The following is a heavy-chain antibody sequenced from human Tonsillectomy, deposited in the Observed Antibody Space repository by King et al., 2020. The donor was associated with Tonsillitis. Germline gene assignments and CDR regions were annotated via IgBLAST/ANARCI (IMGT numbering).Heavy chain of an antibody. V-gene: IGHV3-23*04. CDR2: ISGSGGST. CDR1: GFTFSNYA. CDR3: AKRTQEGYYYYYMDV. J-gene: IGHJ6*03. Sequence: VQLVESGGGLVQPGGSLRLYCAASGFTFSNYAMNWVRQTPGKGLEWVSTISGSGGSTYYADSVKGRFTISRDNSKNTLYLQMKSLRGEDTAVYYCAKRTQEGYYYYYMDVWGKGTTVTVSS.